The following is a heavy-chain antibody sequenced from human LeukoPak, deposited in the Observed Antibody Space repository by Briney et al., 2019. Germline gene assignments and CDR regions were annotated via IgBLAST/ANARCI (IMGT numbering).Heavy chain of an antibody. V-gene: IGHV4-34*01. J-gene: IGHJ4*02. CDR1: GGSFRGYY. D-gene: IGHD5-24*01. Sequence: PSETLSLTCAVYGGSFRGYYWSWIRQPPGKGLEWIGEINHSGSTNYNPSLKSRVTISVDTSKSQFSLKLSSVTAADTAVYYCARGGWLQYRGFDYWGQGTLVTVSS. CDR3: ARGGWLQYRGFDY. CDR2: INHSGST.